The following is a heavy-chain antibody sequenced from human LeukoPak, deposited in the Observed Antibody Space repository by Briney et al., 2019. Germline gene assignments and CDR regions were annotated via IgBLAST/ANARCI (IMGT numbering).Heavy chain of an antibody. CDR3: AKTSGSGSYPPYFDY. J-gene: IGHJ4*02. CDR2: ISGSGGST. D-gene: IGHD3-10*01. Sequence: TGGSLRLSCAASGFTFSSYAMSWVRQAPGKGLERVSAISGSGGSTYYADSVKGRFTISRDNSKNTLYLQMNSLRAEDTAVYYCAKTSGSGSYPPYFDYWGQGTLVTVSS. V-gene: IGHV3-23*01. CDR1: GFTFSSYA.